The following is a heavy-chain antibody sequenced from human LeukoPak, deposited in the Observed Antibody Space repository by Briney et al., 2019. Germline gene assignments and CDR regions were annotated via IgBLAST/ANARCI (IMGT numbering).Heavy chain of an antibody. D-gene: IGHD4-17*01. J-gene: IGHJ4*02. CDR3: ARDLGGMTTTP. CDR1: GGSISSGDYC. V-gene: IGHV4-30-4*08. Sequence: PSETLSLTCTVSGGSISSGDYCWSWIRQPPEKGLEWIGYIYYSGSTYYNPSLKSRVTISVDTSKNQFSLKLSSVTAADTAVYYCARDLGGMTTTPWGQGTLVTVSS. CDR2: IYYSGST.